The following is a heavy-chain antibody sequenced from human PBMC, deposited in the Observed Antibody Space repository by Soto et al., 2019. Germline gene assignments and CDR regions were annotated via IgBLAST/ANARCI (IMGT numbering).Heavy chain of an antibody. V-gene: IGHV4-39*01. CDR3: ARQDEDSSGWYYFDY. D-gene: IGHD6-19*01. J-gene: IGHJ4*02. CDR1: GGSISRSSYY. CDR2: IYYSGST. Sequence: PSETLSLTCTVSGGSISRSSYYWGWIRQPPGKGLEWIGSIYYSGSTYYNPSLKSRVTISVDTSKNQFSLKLSSVTAADTAVYYCARQDEDSSGWYYFDYWGQGTLVTVSS.